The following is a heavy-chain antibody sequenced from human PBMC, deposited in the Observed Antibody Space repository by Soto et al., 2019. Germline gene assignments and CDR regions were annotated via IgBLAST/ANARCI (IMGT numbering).Heavy chain of an antibody. J-gene: IGHJ4*02. CDR3: ARVWLIAAAGGNFDY. V-gene: IGHV3-7*01. Sequence: GGSLRLSCAASGFTFSSYWMSWVRQAPGKGLEWVANIKQDGSEKYYVDSVKGRFTISRDNAKNSLYLQMNSLRSEDTAVYYCARVWLIAAAGGNFDYWGQGTLVTVSS. CDR1: GFTFSSYW. D-gene: IGHD6-13*01. CDR2: IKQDGSEK.